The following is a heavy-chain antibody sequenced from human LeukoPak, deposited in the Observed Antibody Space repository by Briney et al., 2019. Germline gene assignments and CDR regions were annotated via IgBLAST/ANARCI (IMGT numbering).Heavy chain of an antibody. V-gene: IGHV3-23*01. J-gene: IGHJ4*02. Sequence: GGSLRLSCAASGFTFSSYWMSWVRQAPGKGLEWVSAISGSGGSTYYADSVKGRFTISRDNSKNTLYLQMNSLRAEDTAVCYCAKDLDGDYVGSDYWGQGTLVTVSS. CDR1: GFTFSSYW. CDR2: ISGSGGST. D-gene: IGHD4-17*01. CDR3: AKDLDGDYVGSDY.